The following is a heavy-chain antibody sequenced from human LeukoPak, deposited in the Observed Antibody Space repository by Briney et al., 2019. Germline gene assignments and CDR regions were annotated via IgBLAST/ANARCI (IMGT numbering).Heavy chain of an antibody. D-gene: IGHD3-3*01. Sequence: SETLSLTCAVYGGSFSGYYWSWIRQPPGKGLEWIGEINHSGSTNYNPSLESRVTISVDTSKNQFSLKLSSVTAADTAVYYCARGRFLEWFPMYYFDYWGQGTLVTVSS. CDR2: INHSGST. J-gene: IGHJ4*02. CDR3: ARGRFLEWFPMYYFDY. CDR1: GGSFSGYY. V-gene: IGHV4-34*01.